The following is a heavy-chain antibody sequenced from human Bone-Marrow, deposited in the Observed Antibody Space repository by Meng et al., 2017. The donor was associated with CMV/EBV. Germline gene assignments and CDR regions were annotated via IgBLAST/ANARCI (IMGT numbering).Heavy chain of an antibody. CDR3: ARARGRGTTVTE. Sequence: ASVQVSCKASGYNFTSYYMHWVRQAPAQGLEWMGIINPSGGSTSYAQKFQGRVTMTRDTSKSTVYMEMSSLRSEDTAVYYCARARGRGTTVTEWGQGTLVTVSS. J-gene: IGHJ4*02. D-gene: IGHD4-11*01. V-gene: IGHV1-46*01. CDR1: GYNFTSYY. CDR2: INPSGGST.